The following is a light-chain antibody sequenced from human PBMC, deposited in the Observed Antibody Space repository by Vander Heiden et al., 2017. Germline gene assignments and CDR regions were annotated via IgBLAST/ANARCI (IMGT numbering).Light chain of an antibody. V-gene: IGKV2D-29*01. CDR1: QTLLNSDGKTY. J-gene: IGKJ3*01. Sequence: DIVMTQTPLSLSVTPGQPASISCKSSQTLLNSDGKTYLYWYLQKPGQPPQLLIYEGSNRCSGVPDRFSGSGSVTDFTLKISRVEADDVGVYYCRQAIQVPFTFGHGTKVDIK. CDR2: EGS. CDR3: RQAIQVPFT.